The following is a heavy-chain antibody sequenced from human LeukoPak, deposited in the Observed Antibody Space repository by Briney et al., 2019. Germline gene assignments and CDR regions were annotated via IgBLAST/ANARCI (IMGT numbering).Heavy chain of an antibody. J-gene: IGHJ5*02. CDR2: ISSSSSYI. Sequence: GRSLRLSCAASGFTFSSYSMNWVRQAPGKGLEWVSSISSSSSYIYYADSVKGRFTISRDNAKNSLYLQMNSLRAEDTAVYYCARVQALNWFDPWGQGTLVTVSS. D-gene: IGHD4-11*01. CDR1: GFTFSSYS. V-gene: IGHV3-21*01. CDR3: ARVQALNWFDP.